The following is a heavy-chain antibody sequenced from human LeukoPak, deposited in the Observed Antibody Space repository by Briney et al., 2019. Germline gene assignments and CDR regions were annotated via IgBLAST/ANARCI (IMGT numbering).Heavy chain of an antibody. Sequence: SETLSLTCTVSGGSISSYYWSWIRQPPGKGLEWIGEINHSGSTNYNPSLKSRVTISVDTSKNQFSLKLSSVTAADTAVYYCARGPLTIFGVVTTRRYFDYWGQGTLVTVSS. CDR3: ARGPLTIFGVVTTRRYFDY. CDR1: GGSISSYY. J-gene: IGHJ4*02. D-gene: IGHD3-3*01. CDR2: INHSGST. V-gene: IGHV4-34*01.